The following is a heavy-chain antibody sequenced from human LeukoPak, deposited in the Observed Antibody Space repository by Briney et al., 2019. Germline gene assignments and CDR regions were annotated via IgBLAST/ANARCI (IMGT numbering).Heavy chain of an antibody. D-gene: IGHD3-10*01. CDR3: AREVRGYYYMDV. CDR1: GGSISSYY. V-gene: IGHV4-59*01. CDR2: IYYSGST. Sequence: SETLSLTCTVSGGSISSYYWSWIRQPPGKGLEWIGYIYYSGSTNYNPSLKSRVTISVDTSKNQFSLKLSSVTAADTAVYYCAREVRGYYYMDVWGKGTTVTVSS. J-gene: IGHJ6*03.